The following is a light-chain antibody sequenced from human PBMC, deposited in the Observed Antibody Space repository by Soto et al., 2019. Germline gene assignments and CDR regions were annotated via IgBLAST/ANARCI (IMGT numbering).Light chain of an antibody. Sequence: EIVLTQSPGTLSLSPWEIATLSCRASQIVSSSYLAWYQQKPGQAPRLLIYGASSRATGIPDRFSGSGSGTDVTLTISRLEPEDFAVYYCQQYGSSPPYTFGQGTKLEIK. CDR1: QIVSSSY. CDR2: GAS. J-gene: IGKJ2*01. V-gene: IGKV3-20*01. CDR3: QQYGSSPPYT.